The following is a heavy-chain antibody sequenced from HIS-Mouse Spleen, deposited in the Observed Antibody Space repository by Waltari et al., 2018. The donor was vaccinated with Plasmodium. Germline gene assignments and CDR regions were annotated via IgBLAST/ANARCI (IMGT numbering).Heavy chain of an antibody. V-gene: IGHV3-48*01. CDR3: ARARMGSSGPLGAFDI. D-gene: IGHD6-19*01. Sequence: EVQLVESGGGLVPPGGSLRLSCAASGFNVSSNSMTWVPQAPGKGLECVSYISSSRSTIYYADSWKGRFTISRDNAKNSLYLQMNSLRAEDTAVYYCARARMGSSGPLGAFDIWGQGTMVTVSS. CDR1: GFNVSSNS. CDR2: ISSSRSTI. J-gene: IGHJ3*02.